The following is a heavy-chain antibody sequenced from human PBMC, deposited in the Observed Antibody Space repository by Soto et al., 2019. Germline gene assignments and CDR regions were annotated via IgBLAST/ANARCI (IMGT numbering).Heavy chain of an antibody. V-gene: IGHV3-23*01. Sequence: PGGSLRLFCEASGFIFSTYSMTWVRQVPGKGLEWVAAVSPSGDSTYYADSLKGRLTISRDNSKNTVFLQMNSLSADDTGLYCCLKEPVVWGQGISFTVSS. CDR2: VSPSGDST. J-gene: IGHJ6*02. CDR1: GFIFSTYS. CDR3: LKEPVV.